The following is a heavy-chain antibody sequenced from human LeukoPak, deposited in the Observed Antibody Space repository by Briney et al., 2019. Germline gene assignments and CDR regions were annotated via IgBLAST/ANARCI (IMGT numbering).Heavy chain of an antibody. V-gene: IGHV3-48*03. CDR1: GFTFSSYE. Sequence: GGSLRLSCAASGFTFSSYEMNWVRQAPGKGREWVSYISSSGSTIYYADSVKGRFTISRDNAKNSLYLQMNSLRAEDTALYYCAKETGTRAEYFPHWGQATLVTVSS. CDR2: ISSSGSTI. D-gene: IGHD1-7*01. J-gene: IGHJ1*01. CDR3: AKETGTRAEYFPH.